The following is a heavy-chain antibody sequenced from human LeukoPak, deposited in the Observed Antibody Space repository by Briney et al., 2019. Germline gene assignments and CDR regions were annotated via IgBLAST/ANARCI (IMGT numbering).Heavy chain of an antibody. J-gene: IGHJ4*02. CDR3: ARREGSSWYYFDY. D-gene: IGHD6-13*01. CDR1: GFTFGNSW. V-gene: IGHV3-74*01. Sequence: GGSLRLSCAASGFTFGNSWMHWVRQAPGKGLIWISLISSDGSTTIYADSVKGRFTISRDNAKNTLYLQMNSLRPEDTAVYYCARREGSSWYYFDYWGQGTLVTVSS. CDR2: ISSDGSTT.